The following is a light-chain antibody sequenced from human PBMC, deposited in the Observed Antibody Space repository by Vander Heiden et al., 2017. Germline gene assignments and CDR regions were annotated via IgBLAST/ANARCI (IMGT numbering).Light chain of an antibody. J-gene: IGLJ2*01. CDR1: ALPKEY. V-gene: IGLV3-25*03. CDR2: KDS. CDR3: QSADSSGTYQV. Sequence: SYELTQPPSVSVSPGQTARSTCSGDALPKEYAYWYQQKPGQAPVLVMYKDSERPSGIPERFSGSSSGTTVTLTISGVQAEDEADYYCQSADSSGTYQVFGGGTKLTVL.